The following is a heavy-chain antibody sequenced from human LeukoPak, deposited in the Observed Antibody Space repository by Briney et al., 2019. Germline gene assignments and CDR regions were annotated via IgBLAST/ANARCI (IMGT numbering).Heavy chain of an antibody. CDR1: GFTFNIYE. V-gene: IGHV3-48*03. J-gene: IGHJ4*02. D-gene: IGHD1-26*01. CDR3: ARGGGSYPFFDY. CDR2: ISNSGTTV. Sequence: GGSLRLSCAASGFTFNIYEMNWVRQAPGRGLEWVSYISNSGTTVYYADSVKGRFTISRDNAKNSLYLQIHSLRAEDTAVYYCARGGGSYPFFDYWGQGTLVTVSS.